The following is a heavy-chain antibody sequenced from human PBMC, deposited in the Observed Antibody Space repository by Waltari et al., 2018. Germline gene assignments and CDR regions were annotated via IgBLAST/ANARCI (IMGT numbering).Heavy chain of an antibody. V-gene: IGHV4-34*01. CDR3: ARHKRVATSYMDV. D-gene: IGHD5-12*01. Sequence: QVQLQQWGAGLLKPSETLSLTCAVYGGSFSGYYWSWIRQPPGKGLEWIGEINQSGSTYYNPSRKSRVTISVDTSKNQFSLKLSSVTAADTAVYYCARHKRVATSYMDVWGKGTTVTVSS. CDR1: GGSFSGYY. CDR2: INQSGST. J-gene: IGHJ6*03.